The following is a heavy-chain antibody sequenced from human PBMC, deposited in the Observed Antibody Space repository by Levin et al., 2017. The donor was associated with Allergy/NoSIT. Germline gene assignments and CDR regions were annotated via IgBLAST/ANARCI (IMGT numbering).Heavy chain of an antibody. V-gene: IGHV3-7*03. D-gene: IGHD6-13*01. J-gene: IGHJ4*02. CDR2: INIDGSDK. CDR3: ARGGRDSSWYWRH. CDR1: GFNFNANW. Sequence: ASVKVSCAASGFNFNANWMTWVRQAPGKGLEWVANINIDGSDKYHVDSVKDRFTISRDNAQTSLFLQMNSLRVEDTAVYYCARGGRDSSWYWRHWGQGTLVLVSP.